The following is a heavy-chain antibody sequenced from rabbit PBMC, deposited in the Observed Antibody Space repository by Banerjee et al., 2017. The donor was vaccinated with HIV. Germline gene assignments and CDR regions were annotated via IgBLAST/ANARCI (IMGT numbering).Heavy chain of an antibody. V-gene: IGHV1S40*01. CDR1: GFSFNSSYY. CDR2: IYGDISGST. Sequence: QSLEESGGDLVKPGASLTLTCTASGFSFNSSYYMCWARQAPGKGLEWIGCIYGDISGSTYYASWAKGRFTISKTSSTTVTLQMTSLTVADTATYFCARGLVAGVLDLWGQGTLVTVS. D-gene: IGHD3-3*01. CDR3: ARGLVAGVLDL. J-gene: IGHJ4*01.